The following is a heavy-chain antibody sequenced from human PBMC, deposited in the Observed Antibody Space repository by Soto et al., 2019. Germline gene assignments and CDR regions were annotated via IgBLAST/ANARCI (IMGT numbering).Heavy chain of an antibody. J-gene: IGHJ5*02. CDR3: AREWGRSRVNWFNP. Sequence: SETLSLTCTVSGGSISSGGYYWSWIRQHPGKGLEWIGYIYYSGSTYYNPSLKSRVTISVDTSKNQFSLKLSSVTAADTAVYSCAREWGRSRVNWFNPWGEGTLVTVSS. D-gene: IGHD1-26*01. V-gene: IGHV4-31*03. CDR1: GGSISSGGYY. CDR2: IYYSGST.